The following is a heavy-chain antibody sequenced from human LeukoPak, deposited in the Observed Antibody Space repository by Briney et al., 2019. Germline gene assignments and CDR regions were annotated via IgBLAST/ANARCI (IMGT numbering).Heavy chain of an antibody. Sequence: SETLSLTCAVYGGSFSGYYWSWIRQPPGKGLEWIGEINHSGSTNYNPSLKSRVTISVDKSKNQFSLKLSSVTAADTAVYYCARDPRGYDFWSGYYHSYYYYYMDVWGKGTTVTVSS. J-gene: IGHJ6*03. CDR3: ARDPRGYDFWSGYYHSYYYYYMDV. D-gene: IGHD3-3*01. V-gene: IGHV4-34*01. CDR2: INHSGST. CDR1: GGSFSGYY.